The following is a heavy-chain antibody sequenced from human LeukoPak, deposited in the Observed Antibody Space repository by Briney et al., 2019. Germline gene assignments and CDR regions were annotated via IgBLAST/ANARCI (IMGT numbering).Heavy chain of an antibody. J-gene: IGHJ4*02. CDR3: ASPLIVGATTGYFDY. V-gene: IGHV3-30-3*01. D-gene: IGHD1-26*01. CDR2: ISYDGSNK. CDR1: GFTFSGYA. Sequence: GGSLRLSCAASGFTFSGYAMHWVRQAPGKGLEWVAVISYDGSNKYYADSVKGRFTISRDNSKNTLYLQMNSLRAEDTAVYYCASPLIVGATTGYFDYWGQGTLVTVSS.